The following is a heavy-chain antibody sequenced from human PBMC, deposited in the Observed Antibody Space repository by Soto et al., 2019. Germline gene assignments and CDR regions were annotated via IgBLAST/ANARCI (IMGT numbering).Heavy chain of an antibody. CDR3: ARDLTQLWVGYYYYGMDV. Sequence: EVQLVESGGGLVKPGGSLRLSCAASGFTFSSYSMNWVRQAPGKGLEWVSSISSSSNYIYYADSMKGRFTISRDNAKKSLYLQMNSLRAEDTAVYYCARDLTQLWVGYYYYGMDVWGQGTTVIVSS. J-gene: IGHJ6*02. V-gene: IGHV3-21*01. CDR2: ISSSSNYI. D-gene: IGHD5-18*01. CDR1: GFTFSSYS.